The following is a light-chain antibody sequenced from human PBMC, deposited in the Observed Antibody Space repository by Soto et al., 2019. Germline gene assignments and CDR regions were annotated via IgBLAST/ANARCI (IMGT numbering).Light chain of an antibody. CDR3: KQYNKWRQGRT. CDR2: GAS. CDR1: KSVSSN. Sequence: EIVLAKNTANLSVPPGYRDSLSCGGSKSVSSNLAWQQKKPGQATRXLXXGASKRATGIPDRLRGSGYGTEFTLKLSRRQLGDLAAHYCKQYNKWRQGRTFGNGTQVDI. J-gene: IGKJ1*01. V-gene: IGKV3-15*01.